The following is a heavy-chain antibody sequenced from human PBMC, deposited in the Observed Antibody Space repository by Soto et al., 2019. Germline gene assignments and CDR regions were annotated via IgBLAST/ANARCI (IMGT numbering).Heavy chain of an antibody. V-gene: IGHV1-69*13. J-gene: IGHJ4*02. D-gene: IGHD4-17*01. CDR2: IIPIFGTA. CDR3: ARDLSVFGDDYALFDY. Sequence: SVKVSCKASGGTFSSYAISWVRQAPGQGLEWMGGIIPIFGTANYAQKFQGRVTITADESTSTAYMELSSLRSEDTAVYYCARDLSVFGDDYALFDYWGQGTLVTVPQ. CDR1: GGTFSSYA.